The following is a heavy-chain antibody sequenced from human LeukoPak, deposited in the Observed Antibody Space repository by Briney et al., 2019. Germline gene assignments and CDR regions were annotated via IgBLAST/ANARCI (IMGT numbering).Heavy chain of an antibody. Sequence: GASIKVSCKASGYTFTGYYMHWVRQAPGQGLEWMGWINSDSGGTKYAQKFQGRVTMTRDTSISTAYMELSRLRSDDTALYYCARVDDRGHYYDSSGPRKLFDYWGQGTLVTVSS. CDR2: INSDSGGT. V-gene: IGHV1-2*02. CDR1: GYTFTGYY. D-gene: IGHD3-22*01. CDR3: ARVDDRGHYYDSSGPRKLFDY. J-gene: IGHJ4*02.